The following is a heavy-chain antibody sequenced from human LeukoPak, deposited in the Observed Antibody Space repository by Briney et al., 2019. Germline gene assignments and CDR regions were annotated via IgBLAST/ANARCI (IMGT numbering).Heavy chain of an antibody. D-gene: IGHD3-10*01. J-gene: IGHJ1*01. V-gene: IGHV1-2*02. Sequence: ASVKVSCKASGYTFTGYCIHWVRQAPAQGLELMGCINPNSGGTNYAQKFQGRVTMTRDTSISTGYLELSRLRSDDTAVYYCARDLDNYSGSGSYYNGDPLFQHWGQGTLVTVSS. CDR1: GYTFTGYC. CDR2: INPNSGGT. CDR3: ARDLDNYSGSGSYYNGDPLFQH.